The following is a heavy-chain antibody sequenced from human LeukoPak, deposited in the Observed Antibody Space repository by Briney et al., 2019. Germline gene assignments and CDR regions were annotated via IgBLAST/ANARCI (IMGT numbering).Heavy chain of an antibody. J-gene: IGHJ3*02. D-gene: IGHD3-3*01. CDR2: ISSISSSYI. Sequence: GGSLRLSCAASGFTFSSYGMNWVRQAPGKGLEWVSSISSISSSYIYYADSVKGRFTISRDNAKNSLYLQMNSLRAEDTAVYYCARGDPDISFGVAGEAVDIWGQGTMVTVSS. CDR1: GFTFSSYG. V-gene: IGHV3-21*01. CDR3: ARGDPDISFGVAGEAVDI.